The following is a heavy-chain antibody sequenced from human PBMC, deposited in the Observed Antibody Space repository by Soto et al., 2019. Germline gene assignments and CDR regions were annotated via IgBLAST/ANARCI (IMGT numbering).Heavy chain of an antibody. Sequence: SERMSLTCTVSGDSISSYYWGWIRQTPGKGLEWIGYIYYSGSTNYNPSIKSRVTISVDTSKNQFSLKLSSVTAADTAVYYCAREVIPAYYDFWSGYYHDAFDIWGQGTMVTVSS. CDR3: AREVIPAYYDFWSGYYHDAFDI. V-gene: IGHV4-59*01. D-gene: IGHD3-3*01. J-gene: IGHJ3*02. CDR1: GDSISSYY. CDR2: IYYSGST.